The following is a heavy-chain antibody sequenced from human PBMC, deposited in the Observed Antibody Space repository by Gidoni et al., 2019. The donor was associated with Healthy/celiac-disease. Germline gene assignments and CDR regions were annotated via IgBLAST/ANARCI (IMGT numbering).Heavy chain of an antibody. CDR2: IIPIFGTA. V-gene: IGHV1-69*01. D-gene: IGHD6-19*01. CDR3: ASPRGASYVAVADPFDY. CDR1: GGTFSSYA. J-gene: IGHJ4*02. Sequence: QVQLVQSGAEVKKPGSSVKVSCKASGGTFSSYAISWVRQAPGQGLEWMGGIIPIFGTANYAQKFHGRVTITADESTSTAYMELSSLRSEDTAVYYCASPRGASYVAVADPFDYWGQGTLVTVSS.